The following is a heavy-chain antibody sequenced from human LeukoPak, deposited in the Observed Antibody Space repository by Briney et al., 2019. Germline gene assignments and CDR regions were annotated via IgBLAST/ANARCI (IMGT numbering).Heavy chain of an antibody. CDR1: GGSISSRSYS. CDR2: IYNSGST. J-gene: IGHJ2*01. D-gene: IGHD6-13*01. Sequence: PSETLSLTCTVSGGSISSRSYSWGWIRQPPGKGLEWIGAIYNSGSTYYNPSLKGRVTMSVDTSKDQFSLKLSSVSAADTAVYYCAGLAAAGFHYWYFDLWGRGTLVTVSS. CDR3: AGLAAAGFHYWYFDL. V-gene: IGHV4-39*01.